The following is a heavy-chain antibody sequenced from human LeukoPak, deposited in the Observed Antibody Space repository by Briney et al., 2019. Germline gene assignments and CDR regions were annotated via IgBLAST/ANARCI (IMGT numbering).Heavy chain of an antibody. J-gene: IGHJ3*02. CDR2: IKSKTDGGTT. V-gene: IGHV3-15*01. CDR1: GFTFSNAW. CDR3: TTVEPMGDDAFDI. Sequence: AGGSLRLSCAASGFTFSNAWMSWVRQAPGKGLEWVGRIKSKTDGGTTDYAAPVKGRFTISRDDSKNTLYLQMNSLKTEDTAVYYCTTVEPMGDDAFDIWGQGTMVTVSS. D-gene: IGHD3-16*01.